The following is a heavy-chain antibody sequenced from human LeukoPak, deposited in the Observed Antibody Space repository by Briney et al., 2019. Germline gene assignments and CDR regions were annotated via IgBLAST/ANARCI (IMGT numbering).Heavy chain of an antibody. CDR2: IIPIFGTA. V-gene: IGHV1-69*06. J-gene: IGHJ5*02. Sequence: SVKVSCKASEGTFSSYAISWVRQAPGQGLEWMGRIIPIFGTANYAQKFQGRVTITADKSTSTAYMELSSLRSEDTAVYYCARDHPPWFDPWGQGTLVTVSS. CDR3: ARDHPPWFDP. CDR1: EGTFSSYA.